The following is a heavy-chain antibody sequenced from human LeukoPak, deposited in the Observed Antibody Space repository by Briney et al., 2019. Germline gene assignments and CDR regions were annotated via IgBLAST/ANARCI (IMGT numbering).Heavy chain of an antibody. CDR3: ARDQVDKPYCGGDCYSLIGAFDI. CDR2: IIPIFGTA. Sequence: ASVKVSCKASGGTFSSYAISWVRQAPGQGLEWMGGIIPIFGTANYAQKFQGRVTITADESTSTAYMELSSLRSEDTAVYYCARDQVDKPYCGGDCYSLIGAFDIWGQGTMVTVSS. J-gene: IGHJ3*02. CDR1: GGTFSSYA. V-gene: IGHV1-69*13. D-gene: IGHD2-21*01.